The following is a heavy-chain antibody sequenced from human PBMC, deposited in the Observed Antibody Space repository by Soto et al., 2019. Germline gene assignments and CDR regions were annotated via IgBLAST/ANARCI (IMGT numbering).Heavy chain of an antibody. D-gene: IGHD1-26*01. CDR2: ISSSSSTI. CDR1: GFTFSSYS. J-gene: IGHJ4*02. CDR3: ARDQVGSYRNFDY. Sequence: GGSLRLSCAASGFTFSSYSMNWVRQAPGKGLEWVSYISSSSSTIYYADSVXXXXXXXXXXXXXXXXXXXXXXXXXXXXXXXCARDQVGSYRNFDYWGQGTQVTVSS. V-gene: IGHV3-48*01.